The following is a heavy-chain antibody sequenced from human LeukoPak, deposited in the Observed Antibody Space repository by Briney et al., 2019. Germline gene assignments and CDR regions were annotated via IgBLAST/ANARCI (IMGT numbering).Heavy chain of an antibody. CDR3: ARAPPWFGDKHYGLDV. Sequence: GGSLRLSCAASGFTFSGYAMSWVRQAPGKGLEWVSSISSRDTTTNYADSVKGRFTISRDGSKNTLYLHLNSLRAEDTAVYYCARAPPWFGDKHYGLDVWGQGTTVTVSS. CDR1: GFTFSGYA. V-gene: IGHV3-23*01. D-gene: IGHD3-10*01. CDR2: ISSRDTTT. J-gene: IGHJ6*02.